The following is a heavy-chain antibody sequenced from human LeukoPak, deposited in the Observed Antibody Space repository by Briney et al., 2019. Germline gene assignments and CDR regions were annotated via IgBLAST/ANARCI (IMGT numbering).Heavy chain of an antibody. CDR2: ISGSGGST. V-gene: IGHV3-23*01. CDR1: GFTFSSYA. J-gene: IGHJ3*02. CDR3: AKVRATVVTHDAFDI. Sequence: GGSLRLSCAASGFTFSSYAMSWVRQAPGKGLEWVSAISGSGGSTYYADSVKGRVTISRDNSKNTLYLQMNRLRAEDTAVYYCAKVRATVVTHDAFDIWGQGTMVTVSS. D-gene: IGHD4-23*01.